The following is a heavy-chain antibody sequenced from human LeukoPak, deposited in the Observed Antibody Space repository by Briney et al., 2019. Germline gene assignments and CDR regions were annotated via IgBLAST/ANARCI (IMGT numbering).Heavy chain of an antibody. V-gene: IGHV5-51*01. CDR1: GYSFTSYW. Sequence: GESLKISCKGSGYSFTSYWIGWVRQMPGKGLELMGIIYPGDSDTRYSPSFQGQVTISADKSISTAYLQWSSLKASDTAMYYCARRITMVRGVTRQYYFDYWGQGTLVTVSS. CDR3: ARRITMVRGVTRQYYFDY. CDR2: IYPGDSDT. J-gene: IGHJ4*02. D-gene: IGHD3-10*01.